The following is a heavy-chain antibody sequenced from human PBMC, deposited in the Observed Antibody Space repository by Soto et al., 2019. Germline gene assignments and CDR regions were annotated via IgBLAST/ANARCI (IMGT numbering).Heavy chain of an antibody. CDR1: GFTFSSYS. V-gene: IGHV3-21*01. CDR3: ARWGRAGDFYYYYYMDV. CDR2: ISSSSSYI. J-gene: IGHJ6*03. D-gene: IGHD3-16*01. Sequence: GGSLRLSCAASGFTFSSYSMNWARQAPGKGLEWVSSISSSSSYIYYADSVKGRFTISRDNAKNSLYLQMNSLRAEDTAVYYCARWGRAGDFYYYYYMDVWGKGTTVTVSS.